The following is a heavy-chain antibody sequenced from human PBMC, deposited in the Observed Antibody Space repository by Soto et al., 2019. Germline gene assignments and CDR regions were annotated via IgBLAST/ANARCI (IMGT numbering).Heavy chain of an antibody. J-gene: IGHJ4*02. CDR2: INHSGST. D-gene: IGHD3-22*01. CDR1: GGSFSGYY. CDR3: ARGGRITMIVVVTPFDY. V-gene: IGHV4-34*01. Sequence: KASETLSLTCAVYGGSFSGYYWSWIRQPPGKGLEWIGEINHSGSTNYNPSLKSRVTISVDTSKNQFSLKLSSVTAADTAVYYCARGGRITMIVVVTPFDYWGQGTLVTV.